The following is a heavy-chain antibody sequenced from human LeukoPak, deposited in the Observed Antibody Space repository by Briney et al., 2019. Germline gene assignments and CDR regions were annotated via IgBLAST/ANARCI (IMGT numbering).Heavy chain of an antibody. D-gene: IGHD1-26*01. CDR2: ITSNGGST. J-gene: IGHJ3*02. CDR3: AKDKGGSYYGDDAFDI. CDR1: GFTFSIFA. V-gene: IGHV3-64*02. Sequence: PGGSLRLSCAASGFTFSIFAMHWVRQAPGKQLEYVSAITSNGGSTYYADSVKGRFTISRDNSKNTLYLQMNSLRAEDTAVYYCAKDKGGSYYGDDAFDIWGQGTMVTVSS.